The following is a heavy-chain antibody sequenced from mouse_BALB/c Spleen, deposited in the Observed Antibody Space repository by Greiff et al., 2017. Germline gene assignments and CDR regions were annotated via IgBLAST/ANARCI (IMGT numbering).Heavy chain of an antibody. CDR1: GFTFSSYY. CDR2: INSNGGST. D-gene: IGHD2-2*01. J-gene: IGHJ4*01. CDR3: ARRGYQGYAMDY. Sequence: DVKLVESGGGLVKLGGSLKLSCAASGFTFSSYYMSWVRQTPEKRLELVAAINSNGGSTYYPDTVKGRFTISRDNAKNTLYLQMSSLKSEDTALYYCARRGYQGYAMDYWGQGTSVTVSS. V-gene: IGHV5-6-2*01.